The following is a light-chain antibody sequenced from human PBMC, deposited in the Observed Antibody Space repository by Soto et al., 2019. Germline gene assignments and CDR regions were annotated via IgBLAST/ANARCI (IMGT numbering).Light chain of an antibody. CDR1: SSNIGAGYD. Sequence: QSVLTQPPSVSGAPGQRVTISCTGSSSNIGAGYDVHWYQQLPGTAPKLLIYGNSNRPSGVPDRFSGSKSGTSASLAITGFQAEYEADYYCQSYDSSLSGVVFGGGTKLTVL. J-gene: IGLJ2*01. CDR3: QSYDSSLSGVV. CDR2: GNS. V-gene: IGLV1-40*01.